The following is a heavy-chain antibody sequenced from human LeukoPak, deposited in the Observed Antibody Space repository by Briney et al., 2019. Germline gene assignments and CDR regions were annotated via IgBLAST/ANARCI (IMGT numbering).Heavy chain of an antibody. V-gene: IGHV4-59*01. CDR1: GGSISSYY. D-gene: IGHD5-24*01. CDR2: IYYSGST. Sequence: LETLSLTCTVSGGSISSYYWSWIRQPPGKGLEWIGYIYYSGSTNYNPSLKSRVTISVDTSKNQFSLKLSSVTAADTAVYYCARGGDGYNQNEFDYWGQGTLVTVSS. J-gene: IGHJ4*02. CDR3: ARGGDGYNQNEFDY.